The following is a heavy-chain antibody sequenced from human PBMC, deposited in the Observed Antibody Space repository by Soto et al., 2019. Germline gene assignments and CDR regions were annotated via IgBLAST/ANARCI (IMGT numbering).Heavy chain of an antibody. CDR3: AKGPLDYGSRPEY. V-gene: IGHV3-23*01. D-gene: IGHD3-10*01. Sequence: EVLLFESGGGLVQPGGSLRLSCAASGFTFSNYAIIRVRQAPGKGLEWVSGISGSGGSTYYADSVKGRFTISRDNSKNTLYLQVNRLIAEDTAVYYCAKGPLDYGSRPEYWGQGTLVNVSS. CDR1: GFTFSNYA. CDR2: ISGSGGST. J-gene: IGHJ4*02.